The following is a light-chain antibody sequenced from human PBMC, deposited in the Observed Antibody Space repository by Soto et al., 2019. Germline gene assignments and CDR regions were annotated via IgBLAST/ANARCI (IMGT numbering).Light chain of an antibody. CDR1: QSVSSSY. CDR2: GAS. V-gene: IGKV3-20*01. CDR3: QQYSSSGGT. J-gene: IGKJ1*01. Sequence: EIVLTQSPGTLSLSPGERATLSCRASQSVSSSYLAWYQQKPGQAPRLLMYGASSRATGIPDRFSGSGSGTDFTLTISRLEPEDSAVYYCQQYSSSGGTFGQGTKVEIK.